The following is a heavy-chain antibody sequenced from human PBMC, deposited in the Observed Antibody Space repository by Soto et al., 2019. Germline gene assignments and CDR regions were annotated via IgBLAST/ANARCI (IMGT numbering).Heavy chain of an antibody. V-gene: IGHV1-3*01. CDR1: GYTFTSYA. D-gene: IGHD3-10*01. CDR3: ARGRITMVRGVTGY. CDR2: INAGNGNT. Sequence: QVQLVQSGAEVKKPGASVKVSCKASGYTFTSYAMHWVRQAPGQRLEWMGWINAGNGNTKYSQKFQGRVTITRDTSASTAYMELSSLRSEDTAVYYCARGRITMVRGVTGYWGQGTLVTVSS. J-gene: IGHJ4*02.